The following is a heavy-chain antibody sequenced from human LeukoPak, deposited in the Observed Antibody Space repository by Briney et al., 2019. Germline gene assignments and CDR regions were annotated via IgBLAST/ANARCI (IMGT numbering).Heavy chain of an antibody. CDR1: GFTFSSYS. CDR3: ARDRGKQQLDDAFDI. D-gene: IGHD6-13*01. Sequence: GGSLRLSCAASGFTFSSYSMNWVRQAPGKGLEWVSSISSSSSYIYYADSVKGRFTISRDNAKNSLYLQMNSLRAEDTALYYCARDRGKQQLDDAFDIWGQGTMVTVSS. V-gene: IGHV3-21*01. CDR2: ISSSSSYI. J-gene: IGHJ3*02.